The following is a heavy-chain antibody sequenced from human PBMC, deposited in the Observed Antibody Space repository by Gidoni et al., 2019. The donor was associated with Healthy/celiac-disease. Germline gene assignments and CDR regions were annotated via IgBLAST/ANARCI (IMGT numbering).Heavy chain of an antibody. CDR1: GGSISSSSYY. Sequence: QLQLQESGPGLVKPSETLSLTCTVPGGSISSSSYYWGWLRQPPGKGLEWMGSIYSSGSTYYNPSLKSRVTISVDTSKNQFSLKLSSVTAADTAVYYCASQRITIFGVVTDYYYYYMDVWGKGTTVTVSS. J-gene: IGHJ6*03. CDR3: ASQRITIFGVVTDYYYYYMDV. D-gene: IGHD3-3*01. V-gene: IGHV4-39*01. CDR2: IYSSGST.